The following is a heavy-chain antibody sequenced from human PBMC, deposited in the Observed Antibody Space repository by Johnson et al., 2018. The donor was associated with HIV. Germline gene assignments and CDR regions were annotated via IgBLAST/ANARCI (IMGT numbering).Heavy chain of an antibody. D-gene: IGHD3-10*01. J-gene: IGHJ3*02. CDR2: IRWDGGSK. V-gene: IGHV3-33*03. Sequence: QVQLVESGGGLVQPGGSLRLSCAASGFTFSGYGMHWVRQAPGKGLEWLAVIRWDGGSKNYADCVKGRFTISRDNAKDTLYLQMNSLRAEDTAVDYCVCVCEDSLGWIGCSVVGAFDIWGQGTMVTVSS. CDR1: GFTFSGYG. CDR3: VCVCEDSLGWIGCSVVGAFDI.